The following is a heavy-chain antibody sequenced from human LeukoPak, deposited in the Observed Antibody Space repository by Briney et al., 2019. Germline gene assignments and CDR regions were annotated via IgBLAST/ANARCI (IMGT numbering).Heavy chain of an antibody. J-gene: IGHJ4*02. V-gene: IGHV3-64*01. Sequence: GGSLRLSCAASGFTFSSYAMHWVRQAPGKGLEYVSAISSNGGSTYYANSVKGRFTISRDNSKNTLYLQMGSLRAEDMAVYYFARDFVVVPAVFSPSTKVFDYWGRGPLAPVS. D-gene: IGHD2-2*01. CDR3: ARDFVVVPAVFSPSTKVFDY. CDR1: GFTFSSYA. CDR2: ISSNGGST.